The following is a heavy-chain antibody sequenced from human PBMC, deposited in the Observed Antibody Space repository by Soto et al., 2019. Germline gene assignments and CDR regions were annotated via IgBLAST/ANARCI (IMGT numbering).Heavy chain of an antibody. D-gene: IGHD2-2*01. CDR1: GGSIFSGGST. CDR2: IYQSGNT. Sequence: HLQLQESGSGLVKPSQTLSLTCDVSGGSIFSGGSTWSWIRQPPGRGLEWIGYIYQSGNTNYNPSLNSRVTLSLDKSNDQFSLKLTSVTAADTAVYYCTRGIYCTDTSCHMDVWGQGTTVTVSS. V-gene: IGHV4-30-2*01. CDR3: TRGIYCTDTSCHMDV. J-gene: IGHJ6*02.